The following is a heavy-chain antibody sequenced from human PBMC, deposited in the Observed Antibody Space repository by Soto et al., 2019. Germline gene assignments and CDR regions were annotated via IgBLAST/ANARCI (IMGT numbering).Heavy chain of an antibody. Sequence: GGSLRLSCAVSGFTFSNAWTNWVRQAPGKGLEWVGRIKRKRDGGTTDYAAPVKGRFTISRDDSKNTLYLQMNSLKIEDTAVYYCTADTVPPDLFDYWGQGTLVTVPQ. CDR1: GFTFSNAW. V-gene: IGHV3-15*01. J-gene: IGHJ4*02. D-gene: IGHD4-4*01. CDR3: TADTVPPDLFDY. CDR2: IKRKRDGGTT.